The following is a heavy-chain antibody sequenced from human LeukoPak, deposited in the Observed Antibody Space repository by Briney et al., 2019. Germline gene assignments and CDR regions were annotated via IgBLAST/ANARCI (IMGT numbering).Heavy chain of an antibody. Sequence: ASVKVSCKASGYTLTGYYMHWVREAPGPGLEWMGWINPNSGGTNYAQKFQGRVTMTRDTSISTAYMELSRLRSDDTAVYYCARGYILHDAFDIWGQGTMVTGSS. CDR3: ARGYILHDAFDI. CDR2: INPNSGGT. J-gene: IGHJ3*02. CDR1: GYTLTGYY. D-gene: IGHD5-12*01. V-gene: IGHV1-2*02.